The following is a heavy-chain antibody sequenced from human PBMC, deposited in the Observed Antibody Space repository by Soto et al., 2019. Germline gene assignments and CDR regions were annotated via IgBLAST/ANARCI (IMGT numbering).Heavy chain of an antibody. CDR2: INPNSGGT. D-gene: IGHD2-2*01. V-gene: IGHV1-2*04. J-gene: IGHJ4*02. CDR1: GYTFTGYY. CDR3: ERAYCSSNCLVPFDY. Sequence: QVQLVQSGAEVKKPGASVKVSCKASGYTFTGYYMHWVRQAPGQGLEWMGWINPNSGGTNYAQKLQGWGKMNRDTSISRDYMGLSRLRSDDTDGYYGERAYCSSNCLVPFDYWGQGTLVTVSS.